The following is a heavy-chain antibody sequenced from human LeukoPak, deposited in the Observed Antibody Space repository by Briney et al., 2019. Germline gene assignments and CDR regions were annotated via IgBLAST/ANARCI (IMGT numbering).Heavy chain of an antibody. Sequence: SETVSLTCTVSGGSISSYYWSWIRQPPGKGLEWIGYIYYSGSTNYNPSLKSRVTISVDTSKNQFSLKLSSVTAADTAVYYCAREVEMATGSWAEGYYFDYWGQGTLVTVSS. CDR3: AREVEMATGSWAEGYYFDY. CDR1: GGSISSYY. D-gene: IGHD5-24*01. V-gene: IGHV4-59*01. CDR2: IYYSGST. J-gene: IGHJ4*02.